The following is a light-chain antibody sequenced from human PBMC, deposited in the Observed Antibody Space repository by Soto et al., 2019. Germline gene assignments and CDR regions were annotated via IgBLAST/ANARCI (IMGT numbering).Light chain of an antibody. CDR2: DAF. CDR1: QSVSSSS. J-gene: IGKJ2*01. CDR3: QHYGSSPPKYT. Sequence: EIVLTQSPGTLSLPPGERATLSCRASQSVSSSSLAWYQHRPGQAPRLLIYDAFSRATDIPDRFSGSGSGTDFTLTISSLEPEDFAVYCCQHYGSSPPKYTFGQGTKLEI. V-gene: IGKV3-20*01.